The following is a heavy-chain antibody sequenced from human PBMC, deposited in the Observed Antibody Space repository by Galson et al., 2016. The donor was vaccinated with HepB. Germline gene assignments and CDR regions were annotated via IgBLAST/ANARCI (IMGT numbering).Heavy chain of an antibody. J-gene: IGHJ6*03. Sequence: LRLSCAESAFTFSSCGMHWVRQAPGKGLEWVAVIWPDASNETYADAVKVRFTISRDNSKNTVYLQMNNLRVEDTAVYYCAKEGHYGGHFYMDVWGEGTTVTVSS. CDR3: AKEGHYGGHFYMDV. CDR1: AFTFSSCG. D-gene: IGHD4-17*01. CDR2: IWPDASNE. V-gene: IGHV3-33*06.